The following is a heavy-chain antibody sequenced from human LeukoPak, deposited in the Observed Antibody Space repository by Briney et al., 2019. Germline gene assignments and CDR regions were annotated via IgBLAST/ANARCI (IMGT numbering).Heavy chain of an antibody. CDR1: GYRIINNW. Sequence: GDPLMISGKGCGYRIINNWIGWVRQMPGKGLEWIGIIYPGGTVSSYSPSFEGQITMSVDKSITTAYLQWSSLKASDTATYYCARFGNGYDYNHYYAMDVWGTGTSVTVS. CDR3: ARFGNGYDYNHYYAMDV. J-gene: IGHJ6*01. V-gene: IGHV5-51*01. D-gene: IGHD5-12*01. CDR2: IYPGGTVS.